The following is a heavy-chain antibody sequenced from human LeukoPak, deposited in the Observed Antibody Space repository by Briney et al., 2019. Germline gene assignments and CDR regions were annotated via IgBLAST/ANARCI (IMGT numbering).Heavy chain of an antibody. CDR1: GYSLTNNW. J-gene: IGHJ4*02. D-gene: IGHD6-13*01. CDR3: ARFGLTSSLDY. CDR2: IYPGDSDT. V-gene: IGHV5-51*01. Sequence: GDSLKISCQVSGYSLTNNWIGWVRQVPGKGLEWMGLIYPGDSDTRYSPSFQGQVTFSVDKSISTAYLQWSSLKASDTAMYYCARFGLTSSLDYWGQGTLVTVSS.